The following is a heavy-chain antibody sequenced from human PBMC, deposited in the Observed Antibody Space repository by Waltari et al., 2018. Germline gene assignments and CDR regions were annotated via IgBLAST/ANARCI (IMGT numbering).Heavy chain of an antibody. CDR3: ARRTIWFGELFAFDI. V-gene: IGHV4-34*01. Sequence: QVQLQQWGAGLLKPSETLSLTCAVYGGSFSGYYWSWIRQPPGKGLEWIGEINHSGSTNYNPSLKSRVTISVDSSKNQFSLKLSSLTAADTAVYYCARRTIWFGELFAFDIWGQGTMVTVSS. CDR2: INHSGST. CDR1: GGSFSGYY. D-gene: IGHD3-10*01. J-gene: IGHJ3*02.